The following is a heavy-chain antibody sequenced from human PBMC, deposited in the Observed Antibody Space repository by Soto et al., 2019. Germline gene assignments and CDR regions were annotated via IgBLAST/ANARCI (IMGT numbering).Heavy chain of an antibody. CDR1: GGIFSTYA. CDR3: ARDRDDYGSGNYYNRIDF. D-gene: IGHD3-10*01. J-gene: IGHJ4*02. Sequence: QVQLVQSGAEVKKPGSSVKVSCKASGGIFSTYAISWLRQAPGQGLEWMGGIIPIFGTPNYAQRFQGRVTITGDECTSTGYMELSRLRSEDTAVYYCARDRDDYGSGNYYNRIDFWGQGTLVTVSS. CDR2: IIPIFGTP. V-gene: IGHV1-69*01.